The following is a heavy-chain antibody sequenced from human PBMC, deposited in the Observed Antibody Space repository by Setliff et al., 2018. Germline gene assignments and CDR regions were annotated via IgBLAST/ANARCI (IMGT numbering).Heavy chain of an antibody. Sequence: LRLSCATSGFTFTTYGMHWARQAPGKGLECVAFIRDDGDGKYYADSVQGRVTISRDNHKNTLHLQMNSLRVEDTAIYYCAKSPHDFWSGRVFFDYWGQGMLVTVSS. V-gene: IGHV3-30*02. J-gene: IGHJ4*01. D-gene: IGHD3-3*01. CDR1: GFTFTTYG. CDR3: AKSPHDFWSGRVFFDY. CDR2: IRDDGDGK.